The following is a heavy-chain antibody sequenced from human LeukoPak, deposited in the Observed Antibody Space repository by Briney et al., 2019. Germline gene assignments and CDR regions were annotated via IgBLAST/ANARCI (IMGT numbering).Heavy chain of an antibody. CDR3: ASLLGLGYYDSSPLRDY. V-gene: IGHV4-59*08. J-gene: IGHJ4*02. CDR2: IYYSGST. D-gene: IGHD3-22*01. CDR1: GGSISSYY. Sequence: SETLSLTCAVSGGSISSYYWSWIRQPPGKGLEWIGYIYYSGSTNYNPSLKSRVTISVDTSKNQFSLKLSSVTAADTAVYYCASLLGLGYYDSSPLRDYWGQGTLVTVSS.